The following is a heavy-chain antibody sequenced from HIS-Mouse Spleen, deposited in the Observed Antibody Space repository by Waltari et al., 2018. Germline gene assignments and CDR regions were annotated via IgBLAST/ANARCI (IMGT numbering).Heavy chain of an antibody. D-gene: IGHD6-13*01. Sequence: QLQLKESGPGLVKPSETLSLTCTVSGGSISSSSYYWGWIRQPPGKGLDWIGSIYYSGDTHSNPSLKSRVTISVDTSKNQFSRKLSSGTAAETAVYYCAREIPYSSSWYDWYFDLWGRGTLVTVSS. CDR2: IYYSGDT. V-gene: IGHV4-39*07. CDR1: GGSISSSSYY. CDR3: AREIPYSSSWYDWYFDL. J-gene: IGHJ2*01.